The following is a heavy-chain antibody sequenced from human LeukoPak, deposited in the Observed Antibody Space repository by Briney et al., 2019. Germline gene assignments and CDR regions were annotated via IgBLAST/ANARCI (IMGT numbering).Heavy chain of an antibody. CDR1: IYSFTSSW. J-gene: IGHJ3*02. D-gene: IGHD2-2*02. Sequence: GESLKISCKGSIYSFTSSWIGWVRQMPGKGLEWMGIIYPGDSDTRYSPSFQGQVTISADKSISTAYLQWSSLKASDTAMYYCARAKTYTAFDIWGQGTMVTVSS. CDR2: IYPGDSDT. V-gene: IGHV5-51*01. CDR3: ARAKTYTAFDI.